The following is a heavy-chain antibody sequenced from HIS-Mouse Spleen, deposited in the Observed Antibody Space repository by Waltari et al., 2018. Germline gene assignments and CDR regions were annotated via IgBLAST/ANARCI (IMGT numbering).Heavy chain of an antibody. V-gene: IGHV4-39*07. CDR2: SYYSGRT. J-gene: IGHJ4*02. CDR1: GGSISSSSYY. Sequence: QLQLQESGPGLVKPSETLSLTCTVSGGSISSSSYYWGWIRQPPGKGLEWIGSSYYSGRTDYNPSLKSRVTISVDTSKNQFSLKLSSVTAADTAVYYCARDRELYFDYWGQGTLVTVSS. D-gene: IGHD1-26*01. CDR3: ARDRELYFDY.